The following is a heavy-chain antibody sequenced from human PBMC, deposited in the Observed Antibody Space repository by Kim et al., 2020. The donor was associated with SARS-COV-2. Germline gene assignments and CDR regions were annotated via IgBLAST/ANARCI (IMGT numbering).Heavy chain of an antibody. CDR2: ISSSSSYI. D-gene: IGHD3-22*01. CDR1: GFTFSSYS. Sequence: GGSLRLSCAASGFTFSSYSMNWVRQAPGKGLEWVSSISSSSSYIYYADSVKGRFTISRDNAKNSLYLQMNSLRAEDTAVYYCARDVTMIAVDNWFDPWGQGTLVTVSS. CDR3: ARDVTMIAVDNWFDP. J-gene: IGHJ5*02. V-gene: IGHV3-21*01.